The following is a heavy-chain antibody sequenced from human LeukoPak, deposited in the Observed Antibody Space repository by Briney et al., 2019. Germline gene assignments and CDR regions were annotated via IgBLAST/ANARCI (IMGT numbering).Heavy chain of an antibody. J-gene: IGHJ4*02. CDR2: INHSGST. Sequence: SEALSLTCAVYGGSFSGYYWSWIRQPPGTGLEWVGEINHSGSTNYNPSLKSRVTISVDTSKNQFSLKLSSVTAADTAVYYCARGKVGYDFWSGYPSYFDYWGQGTLVTVSS. D-gene: IGHD3-3*01. V-gene: IGHV4-34*01. CDR1: GGSFSGYY. CDR3: ARGKVGYDFWSGYPSYFDY.